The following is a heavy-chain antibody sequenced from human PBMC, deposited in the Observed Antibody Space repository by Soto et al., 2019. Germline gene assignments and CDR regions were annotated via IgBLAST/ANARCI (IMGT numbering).Heavy chain of an antibody. J-gene: IGHJ4*02. CDR1: GGSISSSSYY. CDR3: ANHVLRFLEWLFYFDC. Sequence: QLQLQESGPGLVKPSETLSLTCTVSGGSISSSSYYWGWIRQPPGKGLEWIGSIYYSGSTYYNPSLQSRVTISVDTSKNQFSLKLSSVTAADTAVYYCANHVLRFLEWLFYFDCWGQGTLVTVSS. D-gene: IGHD3-3*01. CDR2: IYYSGST. V-gene: IGHV4-39*01.